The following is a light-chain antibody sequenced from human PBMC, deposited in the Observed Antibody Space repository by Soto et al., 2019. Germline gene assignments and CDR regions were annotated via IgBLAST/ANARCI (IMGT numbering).Light chain of an antibody. V-gene: IGKV1-39*01. CDR3: QESDSFPYT. J-gene: IGKJ2*01. CDR2: GAT. Sequence: DIRMTQSPSSLSASVGDRVTITCRASQTISIYLNWYQVKPGKAPNLLIYGATRLQTGVPSRFTGSGSGTEFSLTITSLQPEDLATYFCQESDSFPYTFGQGTRLEFK. CDR1: QTISIY.